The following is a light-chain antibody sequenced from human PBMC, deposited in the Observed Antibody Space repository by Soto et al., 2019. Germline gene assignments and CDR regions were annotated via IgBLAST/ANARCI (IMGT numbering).Light chain of an antibody. CDR3: QYHGSSPIT. Sequence: ESVLPPSNGTLSFSPGSIVTISGRSSQSVSSSYLAWYQQKPGQAPRLLIFVASSRASGIPDRFSGSGSGTDFTLTISRLEPEDFALFYCQYHGSSPITCGKGPRRAIK. V-gene: IGKV3-20*01. CDR1: QSVSSSY. J-gene: IGKJ5*01. CDR2: VAS.